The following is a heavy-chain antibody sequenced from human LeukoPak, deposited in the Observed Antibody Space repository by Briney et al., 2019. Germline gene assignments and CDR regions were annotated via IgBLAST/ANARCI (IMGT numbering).Heavy chain of an antibody. D-gene: IGHD2-2*01. CDR3: ARASRSSASCYPTYYYYMDV. CDR2: VSSSSSTI. J-gene: IGHJ6*03. Sequence: GGSLRLSCAASGFTFSTYPMNWVRQAPGKGREWVSYVSSSSSTIYYADSVKGRFAISRDNAKNSLYLQMNSLRAEDTAVYYCARASRSSASCYPTYYYYMDVWGKGTTVTVSS. V-gene: IGHV3-48*01. CDR1: GFTFSTYP.